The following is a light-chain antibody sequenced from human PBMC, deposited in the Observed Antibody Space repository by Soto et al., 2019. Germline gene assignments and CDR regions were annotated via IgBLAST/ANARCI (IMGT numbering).Light chain of an antibody. V-gene: IGLV1-44*01. CDR1: SSNIGSHT. J-gene: IGLJ2*01. CDR2: SNT. Sequence: QSVLTQPPSASGTPGQTIAISCSGGSSNIGSHTVNWYQQLPGTAPRLLIYSNTQRPSGVPDRFSGSKSGTSASLAISGLQSEYEGDYYCAAWDDNLNGVVFGGGTKVTVL. CDR3: AAWDDNLNGVV.